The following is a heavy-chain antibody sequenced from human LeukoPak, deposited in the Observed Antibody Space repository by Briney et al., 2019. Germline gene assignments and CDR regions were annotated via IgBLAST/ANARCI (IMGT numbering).Heavy chain of an antibody. D-gene: IGHD1-26*01. CDR3: ARDGESGSFDY. CDR2: ISSSSSYI. J-gene: IGHJ4*02. Sequence: GGSLRLSCAASGFTFSSYSMNWVRQAPGKGLEWVSSISSSSSYIYYADSAKGRFTISRDNAKNSLYLQVNSLRAEDTAVYYCARDGESGSFDYWGQGTLVTVSS. CDR1: GFTFSSYS. V-gene: IGHV3-21*01.